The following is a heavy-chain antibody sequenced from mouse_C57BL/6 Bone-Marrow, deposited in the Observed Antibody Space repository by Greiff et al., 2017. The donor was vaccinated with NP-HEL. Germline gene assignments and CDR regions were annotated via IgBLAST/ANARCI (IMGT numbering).Heavy chain of an antibody. Sequence: EVMLVESGGGLVKPGGSLKLSCAASGFTFSSYTMSWVRQTPEKRLEWVATISGGGGNTYYPDNAKNTLYLQMSSLRSEDTALYYCARPPYYYGSSHFDYWGQGTTLTVSS. CDR1: GFTFSSYT. J-gene: IGHJ2*01. CDR3: ARPPYYYGSSHFDY. D-gene: IGHD1-1*01. CDR2: ISGGGGNT. V-gene: IGHV5-9*01.